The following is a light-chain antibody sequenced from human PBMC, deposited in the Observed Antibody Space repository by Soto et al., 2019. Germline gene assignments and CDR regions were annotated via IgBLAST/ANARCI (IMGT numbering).Light chain of an antibody. Sequence: DIQMTQSPSSLSASVGDRVTITCRASQSISRYLNWYQQNPGKAPKLLIYAGSSLQSGVPSRFSGSGSGTQFTLTISSLKNDDFATYYCQQYNSYPWTFGQGTKVDIK. J-gene: IGKJ1*01. V-gene: IGKV1-17*01. CDR2: AGS. CDR3: QQYNSYPWT. CDR1: QSISRY.